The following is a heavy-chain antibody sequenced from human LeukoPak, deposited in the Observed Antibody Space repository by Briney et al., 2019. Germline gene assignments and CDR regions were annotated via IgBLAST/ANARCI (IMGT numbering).Heavy chain of an antibody. CDR3: AKVGSTVTTYYYYYMDV. CDR2: ISGVGGST. CDR1: GFTFSSYA. V-gene: IGHV3-23*01. D-gene: IGHD4-11*01. J-gene: IGHJ6*03. Sequence: PGGSLRLSCAASGFTFSSYAMSWVRQAPGKGLEWVSAISGVGGSTFYADSVKGRFTISRDNSQNTLYLQMNSLRAEYTAVYYCAKVGSTVTTYYYYYMDVWGKGTTVAVSS.